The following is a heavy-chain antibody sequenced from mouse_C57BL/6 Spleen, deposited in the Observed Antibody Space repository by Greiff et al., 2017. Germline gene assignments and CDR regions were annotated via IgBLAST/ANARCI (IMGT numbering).Heavy chain of an antibody. Sequence: QVQLQQPGAELVKPGASVKLSCKASGYTFTSYWMQWVKQRPGQGLEWIGEIDPSDSYTNYNQKFKGKATLTVDTSSSTAYMQLSSLTSEDSAVYYCAREVNYYGSWRGRDDWGQGTSVTVSS. CDR3: AREVNYYGSWRGRDD. CDR2: IDPSDSYT. J-gene: IGHJ4*01. D-gene: IGHD1-1*01. CDR1: GYTFTSYW. V-gene: IGHV1-50*01.